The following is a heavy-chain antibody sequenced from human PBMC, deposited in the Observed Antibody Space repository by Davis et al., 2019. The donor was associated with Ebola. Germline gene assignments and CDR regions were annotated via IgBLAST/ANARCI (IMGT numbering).Heavy chain of an antibody. CDR1: GFTFSSYG. CDR3: AKMDCSGGSCYSGDYYYYGMDV. CDR2: ISYDGSNK. D-gene: IGHD2-15*01. J-gene: IGHJ6*04. Sequence: PGGSLRLSCAASGFTFSSYGMHWVRQAPGKGLEWVAVISYDGSNKYYADSVKGRFTISRDNSKNTLYLQMNSLRAEDTAVYYCAKMDCSGGSCYSGDYYYYGMDVWGKGTTVTVSS. V-gene: IGHV3-30*18.